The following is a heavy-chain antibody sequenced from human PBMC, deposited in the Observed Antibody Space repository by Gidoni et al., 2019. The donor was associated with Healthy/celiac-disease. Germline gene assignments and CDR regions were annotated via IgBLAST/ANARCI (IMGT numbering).Heavy chain of an antibody. Sequence: QVQLVESGGGVVQPGRSLRLSCAASGFTFSSYGMHWVRQAPGKGLEWVAFSTYDGINKYYADSVKGRFTISRDNSKNTLYLQMNSLRAEDTAVYYCAKDQGIAVAGTVAFDIWGQGTMVTVSS. J-gene: IGHJ3*02. CDR2: STYDGINK. CDR3: AKDQGIAVAGTVAFDI. V-gene: IGHV3-30*18. CDR1: GFTFSSYG. D-gene: IGHD6-19*01.